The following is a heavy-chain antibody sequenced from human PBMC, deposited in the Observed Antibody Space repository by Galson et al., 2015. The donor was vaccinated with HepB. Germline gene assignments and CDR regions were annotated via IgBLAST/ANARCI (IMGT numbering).Heavy chain of an antibody. CDR1: GFTFGDFA. Sequence: SLRLSCAGSGFTFGDFAMTWFRQAPGKGLDWVGFIRSKAYGGTTEYTASVRGRFSISRDDSKSVVYLQMNSLNVEDTGVYFCTGGEKDFGYWGQGTLVTVSS. CDR3: TGGEKDFGY. CDR2: IRSKAYGGTT. J-gene: IGHJ4*02. V-gene: IGHV3-49*01.